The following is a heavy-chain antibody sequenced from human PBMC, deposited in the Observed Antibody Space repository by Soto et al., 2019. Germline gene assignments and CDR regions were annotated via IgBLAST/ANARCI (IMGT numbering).Heavy chain of an antibody. V-gene: IGHV5-51*01. CDR3: ARQKSYDHHKYYYIDV. J-gene: IGHJ6*03. D-gene: IGHD3-3*01. CDR1: GYSFTSYW. CDR2: IYPGDSDT. Sequence: GESLKISCKGSGYSFTSYWIGWVRQMPGKGLEWMGIIYPGDSDTRYSPSFQGQVTISADKSISTAYLQWSSLKASDTAMYYCARQKSYDHHKYYYIDVWGKGTTVTVSS.